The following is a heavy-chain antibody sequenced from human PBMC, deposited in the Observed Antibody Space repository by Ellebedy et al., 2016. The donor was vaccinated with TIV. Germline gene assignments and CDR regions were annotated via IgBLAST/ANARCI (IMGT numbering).Heavy chain of an antibody. Sequence: MPSETLSLTCTVSGGSMSSYYWSWIRQPPGKGLEWIGFIYYSGGTNYNPSLKSRVTISADTSKNQFSLKLSSVTAADTAVYYCARRTITMVRGVAPPFWYFDLWGRGTLVTVSS. V-gene: IGHV4-59*08. J-gene: IGHJ2*01. CDR1: GGSMSSYY. D-gene: IGHD3-10*01. CDR2: IYYSGGT. CDR3: ARRTITMVRGVAPPFWYFDL.